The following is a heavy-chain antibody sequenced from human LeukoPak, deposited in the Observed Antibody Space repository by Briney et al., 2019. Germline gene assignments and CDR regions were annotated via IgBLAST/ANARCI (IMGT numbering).Heavy chain of an antibody. CDR1: GFSFSSHG. J-gene: IGHJ4*02. Sequence: GGSLRLSCAGSGFSFSSHGMNWVRQAPGKGLEWVSGISPSGDITYYTDSVRGRFTISRDNFKNTLSLQVNSLRAGDTAMYYCARRAGAYSHPYDYWGQGTLVTVSS. CDR2: ISPSGDIT. CDR3: ARRAGAYSHPYDY. V-gene: IGHV3-23*01. D-gene: IGHD4/OR15-4a*01.